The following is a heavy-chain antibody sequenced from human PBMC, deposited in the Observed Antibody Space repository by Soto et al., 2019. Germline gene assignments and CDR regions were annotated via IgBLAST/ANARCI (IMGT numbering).Heavy chain of an antibody. V-gene: IGHV1-18*01. D-gene: IGHD4-17*01. CDR3: ARTPTTVIYKPNDY. J-gene: IGHJ4*02. CDR1: GYTFTSYG. Sequence: QVQLVQSGAEVKKPGASVKVSCKASGYTFTSYGISWVRQAPGQGLEWMGWISAYNGNTNYAQKLQGTVTMTTDTSTSTDYMELRSLRSDDTAVYFCARTPTTVIYKPNDYWGQGTLVTVSS. CDR2: ISAYNGNT.